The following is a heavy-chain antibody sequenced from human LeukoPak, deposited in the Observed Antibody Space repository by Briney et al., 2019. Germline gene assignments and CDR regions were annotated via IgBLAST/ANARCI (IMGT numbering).Heavy chain of an antibody. CDR1: GGSISSYY. CDR3: ARAPGATPWFDP. Sequence: SETLSLTCTVSGGSISSYYWSWIRQPPGKGLEWIGYIYYSGSTNYNPSLKSRVTISVDTSKNQFSLKLSSVTAADTAVYYCARAPGATPWFDPWGQGTLVTVSS. V-gene: IGHV4-59*12. CDR2: IYYSGST. D-gene: IGHD1-26*01. J-gene: IGHJ5*02.